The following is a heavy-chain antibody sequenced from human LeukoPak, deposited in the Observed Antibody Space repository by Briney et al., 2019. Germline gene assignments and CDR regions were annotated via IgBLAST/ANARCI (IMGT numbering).Heavy chain of an antibody. J-gene: IGHJ3*02. Sequence: APVKVSCKASGYTFTSYGISWVRQVPGQGLEWMGWISAYTGNTNYAQNLQGRVTMTTDTSTRTAYMDLRSLRSDDTAVYYCARDLIVGATLAGGHDAFDIWGQGTMVTVSS. D-gene: IGHD1-26*01. CDR2: ISAYTGNT. CDR1: GYTFTSYG. V-gene: IGHV1-18*01. CDR3: ARDLIVGATLAGGHDAFDI.